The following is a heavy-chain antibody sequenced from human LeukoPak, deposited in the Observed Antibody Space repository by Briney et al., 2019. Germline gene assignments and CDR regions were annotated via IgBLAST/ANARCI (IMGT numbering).Heavy chain of an antibody. CDR2: ISAYNGNT. Sequence: VASVKVSCKAFGGTFSSYGISWVRQAPGQGLEWMGWISAYNGNTNYAQMVQGRVTMTTDTSTSTAYMEVRSLRSDDTAMYYCARDVGDIVTIPAAISVPWGQGTLVTVSS. CDR1: GGTFSSYG. D-gene: IGHD2-2*01. CDR3: ARDVGDIVTIPAAISVP. J-gene: IGHJ5*02. V-gene: IGHV1-18*01.